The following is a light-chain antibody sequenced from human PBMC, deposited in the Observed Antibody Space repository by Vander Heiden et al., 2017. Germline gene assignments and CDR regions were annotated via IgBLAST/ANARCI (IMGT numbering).Light chain of an antibody. Sequence: EIVLTQSPATLSLSPGERATISCRASQSVSNYLAWYQQKPGQAPRLLIYDASNRATGIPARFSGSGSGTDFTLTISSLEPADFAVYYCQQRSNWPTFGPGTKVDIK. V-gene: IGKV3-11*01. J-gene: IGKJ3*01. CDR2: DAS. CDR1: QSVSNY. CDR3: QQRSNWPT.